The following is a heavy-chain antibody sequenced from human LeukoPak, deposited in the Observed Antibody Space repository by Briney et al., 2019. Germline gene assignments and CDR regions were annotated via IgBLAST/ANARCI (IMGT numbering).Heavy chain of an antibody. CDR3: ATDRCLVLAGMDFDY. CDR2: FDPEDGET. J-gene: IGHJ4*02. Sequence: GASETVSYMLSVYTLTQLSMHWVRQAPGKGLEGMGGFDPEDGETIYAQNFQDRVTMTEDTSTNTAYMGRSSVRSEDTAVYYCATDRCLVLAGMDFDYWGQGTLVTVSS. D-gene: IGHD6-19*01. CDR1: VYTLTQLS. V-gene: IGHV1-24*01.